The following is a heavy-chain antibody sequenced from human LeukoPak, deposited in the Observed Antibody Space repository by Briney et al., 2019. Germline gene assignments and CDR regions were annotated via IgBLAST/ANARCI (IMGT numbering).Heavy chain of an antibody. CDR2: TYYSGST. V-gene: IGHV4-39*01. CDR3: ARSFITMIAFDI. Sequence: PSETLSLTCTVSGGSISSGSYYWGWIRQPPGKGLERIGSTYYSGSTYYNPSLKSRVTISVDTSKNQFSLELSSVTAADTAVYYCARSFITMIAFDIWGQGTMVTVSS. J-gene: IGHJ3*02. D-gene: IGHD3-22*01. CDR1: GGSISSGSYY.